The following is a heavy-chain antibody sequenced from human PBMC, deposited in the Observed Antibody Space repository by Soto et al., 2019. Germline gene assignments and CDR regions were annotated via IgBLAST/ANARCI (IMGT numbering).Heavy chain of an antibody. CDR3: ARVVPGAEAWFGP. D-gene: IGHD2-2*01. V-gene: IGHV1-18*01. Sequence: ASVKVSCKASGYTFSNYGISWMRQVPGQGLEWMGWISAYNGETKYAQKFQGRVSMTTDTSTNTAYMELGSLRSDDTAVYYCARVVPGAEAWFGPWGQGTLVTVSS. CDR2: ISAYNGET. CDR1: GYTFSNYG. J-gene: IGHJ5*02.